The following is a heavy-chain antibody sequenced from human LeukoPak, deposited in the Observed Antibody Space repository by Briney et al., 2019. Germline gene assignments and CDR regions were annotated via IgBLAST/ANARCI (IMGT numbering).Heavy chain of an antibody. D-gene: IGHD2-2*01. CDR2: ISGSGGST. V-gene: IGHV3-23*01. J-gene: IGHJ6*03. CDR1: GFTFSSYA. CDR3: AKSIVVVPAARGDYMDV. Sequence: GGSLRLSCAASGFTFSSYAMSGVRQAPGKGLEWVSAISGSGGSTYYADSVKGRFTISRDNSKNTLYLQMNSLRAEDTAVYYCAKSIVVVPAARGDYMDVWGKGTTVTVSS.